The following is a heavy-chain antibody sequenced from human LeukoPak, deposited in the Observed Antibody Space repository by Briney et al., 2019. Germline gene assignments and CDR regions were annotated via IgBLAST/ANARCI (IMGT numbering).Heavy chain of an antibody. CDR1: GFTFCSYA. D-gene: IGHD6-6*01. Sequence: GGSLRLSCAPSGFTFCSYAMSWGREAPGEGGECVSAISGSGGSTYYAYSVKGRFTISRDNSKNTLYLQMNSLRAEDTAVYYCAKEDSSSCFDYWGQGTLVTVSS. J-gene: IGHJ4*02. V-gene: IGHV3-23*01. CDR3: AKEDSSSCFDY. CDR2: ISGSGGST.